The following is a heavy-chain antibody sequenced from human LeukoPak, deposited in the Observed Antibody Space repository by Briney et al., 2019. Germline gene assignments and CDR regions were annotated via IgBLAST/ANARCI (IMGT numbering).Heavy chain of an antibody. J-gene: IGHJ6*02. V-gene: IGHV3-15*01. CDR2: IKSISDGGTT. Sequence: GGSLRLSCAASGFTFTNAWMSWVRQAPGKGLEWAGRIKSISDGGTTDYAAPVKGRFTISRDDSKTTLYLQMNSLKTEDTALYYCTTDTRYSSGWRYYYYYGMDVWGQGTTVTVSS. CDR3: TTDTRYSSGWRYYYYYGMDV. CDR1: GFTFTNAW. D-gene: IGHD6-19*01.